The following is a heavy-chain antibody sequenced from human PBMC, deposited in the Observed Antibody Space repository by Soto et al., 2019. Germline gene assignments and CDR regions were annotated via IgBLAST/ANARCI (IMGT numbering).Heavy chain of an antibody. D-gene: IGHD2-21*02. CDR3: ARVRGPYCGRDCYPPTPNWFDP. J-gene: IGHJ5*02. Sequence: QLQLQESGSGLVKPSQTLSLTCAVSGGSISSGGYFWSWIRQPPGKGLEWIGYIYHSGSTYYNPSLKGRVTISVDRSKNQFSLKLSSVTAADTAVYYCARVRGPYCGRDCYPPTPNWFDPWGQGTLVTVSS. CDR1: GGSISSGGYF. CDR2: IYHSGST. V-gene: IGHV4-30-2*01.